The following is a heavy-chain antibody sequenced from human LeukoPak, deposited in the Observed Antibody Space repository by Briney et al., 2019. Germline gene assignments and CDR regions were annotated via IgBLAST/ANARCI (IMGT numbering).Heavy chain of an antibody. V-gene: IGHV4-38-2*02. Sequence: SETLSLTCTVSSYSINSGYYWGWIRQPPGKGLEWIGNIYRSGSTNYNPSLKSRVTISVDTSKNQFSLKLSAVTAADTAVYYCASVRRGFGESSKYYSYYYMDVWGNGTTVTISS. D-gene: IGHD3-10*01. CDR3: ASVRRGFGESSKYYSYYYMDV. CDR2: IYRSGST. J-gene: IGHJ6*03. CDR1: SYSINSGYY.